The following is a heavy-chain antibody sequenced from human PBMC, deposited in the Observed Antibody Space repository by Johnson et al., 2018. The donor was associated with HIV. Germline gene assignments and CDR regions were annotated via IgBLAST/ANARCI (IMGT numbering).Heavy chain of an antibody. V-gene: IGHV3-7*01. D-gene: IGHD1-26*01. CDR2: IKQDGSEK. CDR3: AKDSRRWGAFSDAFDI. Sequence: VQLVESGGGLVQPGGSLRLSCAASGFTFSSYWMSWVRQAPGKGLEWVANIKQDGSEKYYGDSVKGRFTISRDNAKNTLYLQMNSLRAEDTAVYYCAKDSRRWGAFSDAFDIWGQGTMVTVSS. J-gene: IGHJ3*02. CDR1: GFTFSSYW.